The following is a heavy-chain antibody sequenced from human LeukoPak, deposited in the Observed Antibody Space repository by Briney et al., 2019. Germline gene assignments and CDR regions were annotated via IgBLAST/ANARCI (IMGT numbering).Heavy chain of an antibody. CDR1: GGSISSYY. D-gene: IGHD3-22*01. V-gene: IGHV4-4*07. CDR2: MYGSGSA. CDR3: ARHPYYYDGSGYYDF. J-gene: IGHJ4*02. Sequence: SETPSLTCSVSGGSISSYYWSWIRQPAGKGLECIGRMYGSGSANYNPSLKSRVTMSVDTSKNQVSLKLSSVTAADTAVYYCARHPYYYDGSGYYDFWGQGTLVTVSS.